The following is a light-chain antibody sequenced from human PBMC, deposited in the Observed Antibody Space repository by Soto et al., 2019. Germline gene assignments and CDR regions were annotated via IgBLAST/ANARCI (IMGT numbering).Light chain of an antibody. CDR3: CSYAGSYTFYV. V-gene: IGLV2-11*01. Sequence: QSALTPPRSVSGSPGQSVTISCTGTSSDVGGYNYVSWYQQHPGKAPKLMIYDVSKRPSGVPDRFSGSKSGNTASLTISGLQAEDEADYYCCSYAGSYTFYVFGTGTKV. CDR1: SSDVGGYNY. J-gene: IGLJ1*01. CDR2: DVS.